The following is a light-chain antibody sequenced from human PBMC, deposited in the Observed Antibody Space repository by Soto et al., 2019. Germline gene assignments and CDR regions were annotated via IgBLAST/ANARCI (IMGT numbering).Light chain of an antibody. J-gene: IGKJ5*01. Sequence: DIVLTQSPGTLSLSPGERATLSCRASQSVSSSYLAWYQQKPGQAPRLLIYGAFSRATGIPDRFSGSGFGTDFTLTISRLEPEDFAVYYCQQYGSSPSITFGQGTRLEIK. V-gene: IGKV3-20*01. CDR3: QQYGSSPSIT. CDR2: GAF. CDR1: QSVSSSY.